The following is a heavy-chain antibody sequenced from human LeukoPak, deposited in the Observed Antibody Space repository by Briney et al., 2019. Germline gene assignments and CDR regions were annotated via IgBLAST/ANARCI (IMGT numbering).Heavy chain of an antibody. V-gene: IGHV5-51*01. Sequence: GESLKISCKGSGYSFTSYWIGWVRQMPGKGLEWMGIIYPGDSDTRYSPSFQGQVTISADKSISTAYLQWSSLKASDTAMYYCARLQERSGLQLNSGGKNFDYWGQGTLVTVSS. CDR1: GYSFTSYW. CDR3: ARLQERSGLQLNSGGKNFDY. CDR2: IYPGDSDT. J-gene: IGHJ4*02. D-gene: IGHD6-19*01.